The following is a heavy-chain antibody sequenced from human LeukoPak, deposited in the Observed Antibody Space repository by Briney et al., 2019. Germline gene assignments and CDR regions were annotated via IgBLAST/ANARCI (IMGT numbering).Heavy chain of an antibody. V-gene: IGHV3-53*01. CDR2: IYSGGST. Sequence: PGGSLRLSCAASGFTVSSNYMSWVRQAPGKGLEWVSVIYSGGSTYYADSVKGRFTISRDNSKNTLYLQMNSLRAEDTAVYYCARDSGSSSWCVVFDYWGQGTLVTVSS. CDR1: GFTVSSNY. D-gene: IGHD6-13*01. J-gene: IGHJ4*02. CDR3: ARDSGSSSWCVVFDY.